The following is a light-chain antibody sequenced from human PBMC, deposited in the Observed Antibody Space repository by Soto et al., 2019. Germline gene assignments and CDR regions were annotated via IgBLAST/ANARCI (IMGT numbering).Light chain of an antibody. CDR2: RAS. J-gene: IGKJ1*01. V-gene: IGKV1-5*03. CDR1: QSIGDS. Sequence: DVQMTQSPSTVSASIGDRVTITCRARQSIGDSLAWYHQKPGQGPKVLIYRASSLQSGVPSRFSGSGGGTEFTLTISSLQPDDFGTDYCQQYHSYSLTFGQGTKVEIK. CDR3: QQYHSYSLT.